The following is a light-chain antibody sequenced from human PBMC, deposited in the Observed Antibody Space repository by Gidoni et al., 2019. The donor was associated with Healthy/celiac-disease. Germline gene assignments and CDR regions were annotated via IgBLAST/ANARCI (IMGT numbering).Light chain of an antibody. CDR2: EVS. Sequence: QSALTQPPSASGCPGQSVTISCTGTPIDVCGYNYVTWSQQHPGKAPKLMIYEVSKRPSGVPDRFSGSKSGNTASLTVSVLQAEDEADYYCSSYAGSNNVVFGGGTKLTVL. CDR1: PIDVCGYNY. J-gene: IGLJ2*01. V-gene: IGLV2-8*01. CDR3: SSYAGSNNVV.